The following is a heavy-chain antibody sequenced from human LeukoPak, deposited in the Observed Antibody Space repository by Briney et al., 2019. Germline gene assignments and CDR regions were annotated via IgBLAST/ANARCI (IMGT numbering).Heavy chain of an antibody. CDR2: IDNYGIKI. Sequence: GGSLRLSCVASGFTFRDYWMHWVRQSPGKGLEWVSRIDNYGIKITYADSVKGRFTISRDNAKSTLYLQMNSLSAEDSAVYYCAREWLNSGSLTEYWGQGALVTVSS. V-gene: IGHV3-74*01. J-gene: IGHJ4*02. D-gene: IGHD1-26*01. CDR3: AREWLNSGSLTEY. CDR1: GFTFRDYW.